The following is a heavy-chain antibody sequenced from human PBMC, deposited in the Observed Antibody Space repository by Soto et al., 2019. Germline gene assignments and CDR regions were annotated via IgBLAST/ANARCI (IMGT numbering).Heavy chain of an antibody. Sequence: QVQLEQSGAEVKKPGASVKVSCQASGYTFTSYDISWVRQAPGQGLEWMGWVSAYNGDTLYAQKFQGRVSMTTDTSTSTAYMKLRSLRSDDTAVYYCARKHGGHFDYWGQGTLVTVSS. J-gene: IGHJ4*02. D-gene: IGHD2-21*01. CDR2: VSAYNGDT. CDR1: GYTFTSYD. V-gene: IGHV1-18*01. CDR3: ARKHGGHFDY.